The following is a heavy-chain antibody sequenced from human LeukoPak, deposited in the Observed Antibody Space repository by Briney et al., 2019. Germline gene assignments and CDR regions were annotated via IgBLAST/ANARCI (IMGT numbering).Heavy chain of an antibody. J-gene: IGHJ6*03. CDR2: IYHSGST. Sequence: SETLSLTCIVSGGSISNYYWSWIRQPPGKGLEWIGYIYHSGSTDNNPSLKSRVTISLDTSENQFSLKLSSVTAADTAVYYCARVGNWNYSPYYMDVWGKGTTVTVSS. V-gene: IGHV4-59*01. CDR3: ARVGNWNYSPYYMDV. D-gene: IGHD1-7*01. CDR1: GGSISNYY.